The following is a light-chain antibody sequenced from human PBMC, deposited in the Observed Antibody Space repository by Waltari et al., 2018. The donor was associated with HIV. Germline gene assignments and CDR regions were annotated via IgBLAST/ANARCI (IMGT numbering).Light chain of an antibody. CDR1: SSDVGGYNY. CDR3: SSYTSSSTWV. Sequence: QSALTQPASVSGSPGQSITISCTGTSSDVGGYNYVSWYQQLPGKAPRLIIYAFNGRPSGVCHRCSGSKSGNTASLTISGLQTEDEAHYYCSSYTSSSTWVFGGGTNLAVL. J-gene: IGLJ3*02. CDR2: AFN. V-gene: IGLV2-14*03.